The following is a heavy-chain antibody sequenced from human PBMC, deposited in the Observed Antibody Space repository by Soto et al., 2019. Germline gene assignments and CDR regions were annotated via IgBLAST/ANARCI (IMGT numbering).Heavy chain of an antibody. CDR3: GRDLWGDCGAECYTLDV. D-gene: IGHD2-21*01. Sequence: SVTLPLTWTVSGGSISNHYWSLIRQPQGKGLEWIGYMYNTGSTIYNPSLKSRVTISVDTSKNQFSLKLNSVTAADPAVYYFGRDLWGDCGAECYTLDVWGQGTTGAV. V-gene: IGHV4-59*11. J-gene: IGHJ6*02. CDR1: GGSISNHY. CDR2: MYNTGST.